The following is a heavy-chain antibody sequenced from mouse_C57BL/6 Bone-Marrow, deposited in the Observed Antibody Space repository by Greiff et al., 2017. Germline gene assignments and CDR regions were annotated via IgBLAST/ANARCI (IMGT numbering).Heavy chain of an antibody. CDR3: AIEDGLQRTCWFDY. J-gene: IGHJ3*01. V-gene: IGHV1-75*01. Sequence: QVQLQQSGPELVKPGASVKISCKASGYTFTDYSINWVKQRPGQGLEWIGWIFPGSGSTYYNEKFKGKATLTVDKSSSTAYMLLSSLTSEDSAVYFCAIEDGLQRTCWFDYWGQGTLVTVSA. CDR2: IFPGSGST. D-gene: IGHD2-3*01. CDR1: GYTFTDYS.